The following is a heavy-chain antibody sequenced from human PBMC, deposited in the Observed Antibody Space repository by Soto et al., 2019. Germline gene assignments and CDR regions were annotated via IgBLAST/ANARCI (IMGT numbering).Heavy chain of an antibody. J-gene: IGHJ4*02. D-gene: IGHD1-26*01. V-gene: IGHV3-30-3*01. Sequence: GGSLRLSCAASGFTFSSYAMHWVRQAPGKGLEWVAVISYDGSNKYYADSVKGRFTISRDNSKNTLYLLMNSLRAEDTAVYYCARSGSYLRGGYFDYWGQGTLVTVSS. CDR2: ISYDGSNK. CDR1: GFTFSSYA. CDR3: ARSGSYLRGGYFDY.